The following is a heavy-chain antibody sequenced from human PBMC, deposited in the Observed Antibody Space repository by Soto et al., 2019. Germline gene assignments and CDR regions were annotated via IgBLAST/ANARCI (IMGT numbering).Heavy chain of an antibody. CDR1: GFTFSSYA. D-gene: IGHD5-12*01. CDR3: ANTPLRPYYYYYGMDV. Sequence: GGSLRLSCAASGFTFSSYAMSWVRQAPGKGLEWVSAISGSGGSTYYADSVKGRFTISRDNSKNTLYLQMNSLRAEDTAVYYCANTPLRPYYYYYGMDVWGQGTTVTVSS. V-gene: IGHV3-23*01. J-gene: IGHJ6*02. CDR2: ISGSGGST.